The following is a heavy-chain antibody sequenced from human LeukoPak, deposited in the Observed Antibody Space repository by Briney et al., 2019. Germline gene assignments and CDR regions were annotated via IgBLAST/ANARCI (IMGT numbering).Heavy chain of an antibody. J-gene: IGHJ4*02. Sequence: KSSETLSLTCIVSGDSISTDYWSWIRQSPGKGLEWIGYINYNGNTEYNPSLKSRVTISVDRSKNHVSLKMKSVTAADTAMYYCARLDCISHGCYNYWGLGTLVTVSS. CDR2: INYNGNT. CDR3: ARLDCISHGCYNY. D-gene: IGHD1-26*01. CDR1: GDSISTDY. V-gene: IGHV4-59*08.